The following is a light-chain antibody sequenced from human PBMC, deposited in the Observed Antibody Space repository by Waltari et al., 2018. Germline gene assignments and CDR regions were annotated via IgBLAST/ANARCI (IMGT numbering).Light chain of an antibody. J-gene: IGKJ2*01. CDR2: KAS. Sequence: DIQMTQSPSTLSASVGDRVTITCRASQNISSWLAWYQQKPGKAPKLPIYKASNLESGVPSRFSGTGSATEFTLTISSLQPDDFAAYYCLEYTAYSHTFGQGTKLDIK. CDR3: LEYTAYSHT. V-gene: IGKV1-5*03. CDR1: QNISSW.